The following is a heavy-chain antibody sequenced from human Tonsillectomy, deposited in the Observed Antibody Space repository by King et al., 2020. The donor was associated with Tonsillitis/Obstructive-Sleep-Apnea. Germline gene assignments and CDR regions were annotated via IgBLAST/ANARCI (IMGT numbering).Heavy chain of an antibody. CDR3: AKVIVPSSGGDGAFYYYYDMDI. D-gene: IGHD3-10*01. CDR1: GFTFSNYA. V-gene: IGHV3-23*04. Sequence: VQLVESGGGLVQPGGSLRLSCAASGFTFSNYAMSWVRQAPGKGLEWVSTISGSGGSTYYADSVKGRFTISRDNSKNTLYLQMNSLRAEDTAVYYCAKVIVPSSGGDGAFYYYYDMDIWGQGTTVTVSS. CDR2: ISGSGGST. J-gene: IGHJ6*02.